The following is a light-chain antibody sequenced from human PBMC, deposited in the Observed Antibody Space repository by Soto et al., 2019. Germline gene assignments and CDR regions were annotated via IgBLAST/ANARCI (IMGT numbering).Light chain of an antibody. V-gene: IGKV1-5*01. CDR2: DAS. CDR3: QQYESFSPYT. CDR1: QSVSSS. Sequence: DIPMTQSPSTLSAFVGARVTITCRASQSVSSSLAWYQQKPGKAPKLLIYDASTLESGVPSRFSGSGYGTEFTLTINSLQPGDFATYYCQQYESFSPYTFGQGTRLEI. J-gene: IGKJ2*01.